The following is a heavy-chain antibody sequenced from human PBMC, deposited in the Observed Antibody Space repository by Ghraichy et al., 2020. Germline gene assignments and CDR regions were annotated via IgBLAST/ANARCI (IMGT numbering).Heavy chain of an antibody. CDR1: GYSFTNYN. J-gene: IGHJ6*02. CDR2: INAQNGET. Sequence: ASVKVSCKASGYSFTNYNITWVRQAPGQGLEWMGWINAQNGETNYAQKVQDRVTMTTDTSTSTAYMDLRSLRPDDTAVYFCARATHYNYGMDVWGQGTTVTVSS. V-gene: IGHV1-18*01. CDR3: ARATHYNYGMDV.